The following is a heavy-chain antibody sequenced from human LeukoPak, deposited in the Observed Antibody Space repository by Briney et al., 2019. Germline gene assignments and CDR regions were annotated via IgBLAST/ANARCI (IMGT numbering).Heavy chain of an antibody. D-gene: IGHD6-13*01. CDR3: ARPRIAAAGNVYYMDV. J-gene: IGHJ6*03. Sequence: GESLKISCTGSGYSFTSYWIGLVRPLPGKGVELMGIIYPGDSDTSYSPSFQGLVTISADQSISTAYLQWSRLTAHDAAMYYCARPRIAAAGNVYYMDVWGKGTTVTASS. CDR1: GYSFTSYW. CDR2: IYPGDSDT. V-gene: IGHV5-51*01.